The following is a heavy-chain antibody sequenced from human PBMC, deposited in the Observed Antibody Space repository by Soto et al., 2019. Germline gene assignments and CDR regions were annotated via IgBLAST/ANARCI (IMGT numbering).Heavy chain of an antibody. CDR3: ARGLRNYGSGSYYNAYYYYGMDV. J-gene: IGHJ6*02. CDR1: GGSFSGYY. V-gene: IGHV4-34*01. CDR2: INHSGST. Sequence: SETLSLTCAVYGGSFSGYYWSWIRQPPGKGLGWIGEINHSGSTNYNPSLKSRVTISVDTSKNQFSLKLSSVTAADTAVYYCARGLRNYGSGSYYNAYYYYGMDVWGQGTTVTVSS. D-gene: IGHD3-10*01.